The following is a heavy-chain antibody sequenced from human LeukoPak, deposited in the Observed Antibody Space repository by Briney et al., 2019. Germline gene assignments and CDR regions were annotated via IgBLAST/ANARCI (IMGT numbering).Heavy chain of an antibody. Sequence: PGGSLRLSCAASGFTFDDYGMSWVRQAPGKGLEWVSGINWNGGSTGYADSVKGRFTISRDNAKNSLYLQMNSLRAEDTALYYCARGYYYDSSGFGYWYYFDYWGQGTQVTVSS. CDR1: GFTFDDYG. J-gene: IGHJ4*02. D-gene: IGHD3-22*01. CDR3: ARGYYYDSSGFGYWYYFDY. V-gene: IGHV3-20*04. CDR2: INWNGGST.